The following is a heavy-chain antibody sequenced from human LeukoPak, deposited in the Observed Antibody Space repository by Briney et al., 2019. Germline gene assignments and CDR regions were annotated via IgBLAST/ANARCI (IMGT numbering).Heavy chain of an antibody. Sequence: ASVKVSCKASGYTFTGYYMHWVRQAPGQGLEGMGWINPNSGGTNYAQKLQGRVTMTRDTSISTAYMELSRLRSDDTAVYYCARDITIFGSLDYYYYGMDLWGQGTTVTVSS. CDR1: GYTFTGYY. V-gene: IGHV1-2*02. J-gene: IGHJ6*02. D-gene: IGHD3-3*01. CDR2: INPNSGGT. CDR3: ARDITIFGSLDYYYYGMDL.